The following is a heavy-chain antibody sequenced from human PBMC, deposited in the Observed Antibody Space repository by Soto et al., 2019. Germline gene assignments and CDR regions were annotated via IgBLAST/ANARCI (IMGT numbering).Heavy chain of an antibody. D-gene: IGHD2-8*01. J-gene: IGHJ5*02. CDR2: IIPIFGTA. V-gene: IGHV1-69*01. Sequence: QVQLVQSGAEVKKPGSSVKVSCKASGGTFSSYAISWVRQAPGQGLEWMGGIIPIFGTANYAQKFQGRVTLTADESTSTDYMELSSLRSEDTAVYYCARGQARGVTPYNWFDPWGKGTLVTVSS. CDR3: ARGQARGVTPYNWFDP. CDR1: GGTFSSYA.